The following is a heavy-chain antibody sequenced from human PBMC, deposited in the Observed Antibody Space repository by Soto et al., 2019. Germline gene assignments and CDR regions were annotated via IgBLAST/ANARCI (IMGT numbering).Heavy chain of an antibody. D-gene: IGHD5-12*01. CDR3: AKGGERWLHPYYFDY. CDR1: GFTFSSYA. CDR2: ISGSGGST. Sequence: PGGSLRLSCAASGFTFSSYAMSWVRQAPGKGLEWVSAISGSGGSTYYADSVRGRFTISRDNSKNTLYLQMNSLRAEDTAVYYCAKGGERWLHPYYFDYWGQGTLVTVSS. V-gene: IGHV3-23*01. J-gene: IGHJ4*02.